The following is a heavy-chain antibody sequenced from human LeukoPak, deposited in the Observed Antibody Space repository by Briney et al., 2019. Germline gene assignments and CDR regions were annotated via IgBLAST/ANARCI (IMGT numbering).Heavy chain of an antibody. Sequence: PSQTLSLTCTVSGGSISSGGYYWSWIRQHPVKGLEWIGYIYYSGSTYYNPSLKSRVTISVDTSKNQFSLKLSSVTAADTAVYYCARLHYYDRMFDPWGQGTLVTVSS. CDR3: ARLHYYDRMFDP. J-gene: IGHJ5*02. CDR2: IYYSGST. D-gene: IGHD3-22*01. V-gene: IGHV4-31*03. CDR1: GGSISSGGYY.